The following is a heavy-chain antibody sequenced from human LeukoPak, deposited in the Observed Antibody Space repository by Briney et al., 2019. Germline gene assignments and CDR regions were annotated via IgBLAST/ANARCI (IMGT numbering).Heavy chain of an antibody. J-gene: IGHJ5*02. CDR3: ARLVDPGTANWFDP. CDR2: INPIFGTA. Sequence: SVKVPCKTSGGTFSIYGISWVRQAPGQGLEWMGGINPIFGTANYAQKFQGRVTITADESTSTAYMELSSLRSEDTAVYYCARLVDPGTANWFDPWGQGTLVTVSS. CDR1: GGTFSIYG. V-gene: IGHV1-69*13. D-gene: IGHD2-8*01.